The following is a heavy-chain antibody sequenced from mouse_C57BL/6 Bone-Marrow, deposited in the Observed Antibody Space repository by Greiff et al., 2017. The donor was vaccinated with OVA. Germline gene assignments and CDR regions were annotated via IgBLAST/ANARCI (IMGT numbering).Heavy chain of an antibody. D-gene: IGHD1-1*01. CDR2: IDPSDSYT. J-gene: IGHJ4*01. CDR1: GYTFTSYW. V-gene: IGHV1-69*01. CDR3: AREGYGSSSYYAMDY. Sequence: QVQLQQPGAELVMPGASVKLSCKASGYTFTSYWMHWVKQRPGQGLEWIGEIDPSDSYTNYNQKFKGKSTLTVDKSSRAADMQLRSLTSENSAVYYCAREGYGSSSYYAMDYWGQGTSVTVSS.